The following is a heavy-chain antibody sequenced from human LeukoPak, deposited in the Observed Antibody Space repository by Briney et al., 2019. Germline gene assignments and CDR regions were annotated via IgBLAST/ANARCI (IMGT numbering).Heavy chain of an antibody. J-gene: IGHJ4*02. CDR2: IWSDGTNR. CDR1: GFTFNHYG. V-gene: IGHV3-33*01. Sequence: GRSLTLSCAATGFTFNHYGMHWVRQAPGKGLAWVAVIWSDGTNRYYADSVKGRFTISRDDSRNTVYLQMNSLRPEDTGVYYCARDAQRGFDDSNSLQYWGQGTPVTVST. CDR3: ARDAQRGFDDSNSLQY. D-gene: IGHD4-11*01.